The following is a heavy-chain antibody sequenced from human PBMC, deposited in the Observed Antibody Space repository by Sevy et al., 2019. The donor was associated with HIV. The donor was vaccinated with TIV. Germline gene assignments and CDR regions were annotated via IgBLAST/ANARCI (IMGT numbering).Heavy chain of an antibody. CDR3: VREGIGYLDY. D-gene: IGHD6-19*01. J-gene: IGHJ4*01. V-gene: IGHV3-7*01. CDR1: RFTFSSHW. CDR2: IKQDGSEK. Sequence: GGSLRLSCAASRFTFSSHWMNWVRQAPGKGLEWVANIKQDGSEKYYLDSVKGRVTISRDNTKNSLYLQMNSLRAEDTAVYYCVREGIGYLDYWGHGTLVTVSS.